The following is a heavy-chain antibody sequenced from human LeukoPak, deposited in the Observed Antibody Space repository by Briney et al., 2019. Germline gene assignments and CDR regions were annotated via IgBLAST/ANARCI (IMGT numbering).Heavy chain of an antibody. J-gene: IGHJ6*04. D-gene: IGHD3-10*02. CDR2: ISSSGSTI. V-gene: IGHV3-48*03. CDR3: AELGITMIGGV. Sequence: GGSLRLSCAASGFTFSSYEMNWVRQAPGKGLEWVAYISSSGSTIYYADSVKGRFTISRDNAKHSLYLQMNSLRAEDTAVYYCAELGITMIGGVWGKGTTVTISS. CDR1: GFTFSSYE.